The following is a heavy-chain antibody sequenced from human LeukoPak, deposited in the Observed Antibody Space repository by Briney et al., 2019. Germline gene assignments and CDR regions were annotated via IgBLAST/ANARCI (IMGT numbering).Heavy chain of an antibody. CDR2: ISAYNGNT. D-gene: IGHD3-10*01. J-gene: IGHJ4*02. Sequence: GASVKVSCKASGYTFTSYGISWVRQAPGQGLEWMGWISAYNGNTNYAQKLQGRVTVTTDTSTSTAYMELRSLRSDDTAVYYCARGSVTTVLLWFGELDYWGQGTLVTVSS. CDR1: GYTFTSYG. V-gene: IGHV1-18*01. CDR3: ARGSVTTVLLWFGELDY.